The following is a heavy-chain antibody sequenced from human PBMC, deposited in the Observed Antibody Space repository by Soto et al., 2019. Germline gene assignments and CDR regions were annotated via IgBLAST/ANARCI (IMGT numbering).Heavy chain of an antibody. CDR2: INHSGST. J-gene: IGHJ4*02. D-gene: IGHD3-10*01. Sequence: QVQLQQWGAGLLKPSETLSLTCAVYDGSSNNYYWSWIRQPPGQGLEWIGEINHSGSTNYNASLKSRVTISEDTSKKQFSLELRFVTAADTAVYHCARGGLIRGVLYYWGQGTLITVSS. CDR3: ARGGLIRGVLYY. V-gene: IGHV4-34*01. CDR1: DGSSNNYY.